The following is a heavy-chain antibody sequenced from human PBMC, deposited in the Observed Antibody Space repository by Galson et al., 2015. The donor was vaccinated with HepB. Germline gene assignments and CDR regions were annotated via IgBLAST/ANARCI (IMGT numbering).Heavy chain of an antibody. CDR2: ISSSSSYI. J-gene: IGHJ6*03. CDR1: GFTFSSYS. V-gene: IGHV3-21*01. D-gene: IGHD6-13*01. CDR3: ARDSGSSWLHYYYYYYMDV. Sequence: LRLSCAASGFTFSSYSMNWVRQAPGKGLEWVSSISSSSSYIYYADSVKGRFTISRDNAKNSLYLQMNSLRAEDTAVYYCARDSGSSWLHYYYYYYMDVWGKGTTVTVSS.